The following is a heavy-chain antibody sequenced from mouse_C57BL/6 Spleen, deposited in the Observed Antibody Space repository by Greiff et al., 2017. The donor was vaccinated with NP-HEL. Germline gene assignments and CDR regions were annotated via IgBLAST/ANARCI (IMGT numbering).Heavy chain of an antibody. J-gene: IGHJ1*03. CDR3: ARTLRTTVVARGYFDV. V-gene: IGHV5-17*01. CDR2: ISSGSSTI. D-gene: IGHD1-1*01. Sequence: EVKLEESGGGLVKPGGSLKLSCAAPGFTFSDYGMHWVRQAPEKGLEWVAYISSGSSTIYYADTVKGRFTISRDNAKNTLFLQMTSLRSEDTAMYYCARTLRTTVVARGYFDVWGTGTTVTVSS. CDR1: GFTFSDYG.